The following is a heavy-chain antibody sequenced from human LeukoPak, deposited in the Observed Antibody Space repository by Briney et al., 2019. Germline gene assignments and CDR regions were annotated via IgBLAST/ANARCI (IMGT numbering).Heavy chain of an antibody. Sequence: PGGSLRLSCAASGFTFSSYAMHWVRQAPGKGLEWVAVISYDGSNKYYADSVKGRFTISRDNSKNTLYLQMNSLRAEDTAVYYCAKETSGSYYYGMDVWGQGTTVTVSS. CDR2: ISYDGSNK. J-gene: IGHJ6*02. CDR1: GFTFSSYA. V-gene: IGHV3-30-3*01. D-gene: IGHD1-26*01. CDR3: AKETSGSYYYGMDV.